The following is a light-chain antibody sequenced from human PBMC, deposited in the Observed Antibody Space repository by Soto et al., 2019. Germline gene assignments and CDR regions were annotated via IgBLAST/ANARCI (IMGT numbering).Light chain of an antibody. Sequence: DIVMTQSPLSLPVTPGEPASISCRSSQSLLHSNGYFYVDWYLQKPGQSPQLLIYLGSNRASGVPDRFSGSVSGTDSTLKISRVEAEDVGVYFCMQALQTPWTFGQGTKV. CDR3: MQALQTPWT. CDR1: QSLLHSNGYFY. CDR2: LGS. J-gene: IGKJ1*01. V-gene: IGKV2-28*01.